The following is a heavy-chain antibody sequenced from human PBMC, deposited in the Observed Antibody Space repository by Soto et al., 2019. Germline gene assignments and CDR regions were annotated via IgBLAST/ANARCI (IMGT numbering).Heavy chain of an antibody. CDR3: ARVSGSYYYGMDV. D-gene: IGHD1-26*01. J-gene: IGHJ6*02. CDR1: SGSGYY. CDR2: IYYSGTT. Sequence: SETLSLTCTVSSGSGYYWSWIRQHPGKGLEWIGYIYYSGTTYYNPSLKSRVTISVDTSKNQFSLKLSSVTAADTAVYYCARVSGSYYYGMDVWGQGITVTVSS. V-gene: IGHV4-31*03.